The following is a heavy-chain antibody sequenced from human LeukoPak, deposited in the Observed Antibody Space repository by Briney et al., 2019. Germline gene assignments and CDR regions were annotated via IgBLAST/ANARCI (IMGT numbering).Heavy chain of an antibody. CDR2: IKQDGSEK. D-gene: IGHD6-19*01. J-gene: IGHJ4*02. CDR1: GFTFSSYW. Sequence: GGSLRLSCAASGFTFSSYWMSWVRQAPGKGLEWVANIKQDGSEKYYVDSVKGRFTISRDNAKNSLYLQMNSLRAEDTAVYYCARDFWDSSGWYSPSHYDYWGQGTLVTVSS. V-gene: IGHV3-7*01. CDR3: ARDFWDSSGWYSPSHYDY.